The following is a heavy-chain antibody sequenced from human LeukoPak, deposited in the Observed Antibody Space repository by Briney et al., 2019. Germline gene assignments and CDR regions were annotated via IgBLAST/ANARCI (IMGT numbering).Heavy chain of an antibody. D-gene: IGHD3-10*02. CDR2: ISPSGGST. V-gene: IGHV1-46*01. Sequence: ASVKVSCKAFGYTFTSNYMHWVRQAPGQGPEWRGVISPSGGSTTYAQTFQGRVTLTRDMSTSTAYMELRSLRSDDPAVYYCARVPIFGELFGLVSHGWGQGTLVTVSS. CDR3: ARVPIFGELFGLVSHG. J-gene: IGHJ4*02. CDR1: GYTFTSNY.